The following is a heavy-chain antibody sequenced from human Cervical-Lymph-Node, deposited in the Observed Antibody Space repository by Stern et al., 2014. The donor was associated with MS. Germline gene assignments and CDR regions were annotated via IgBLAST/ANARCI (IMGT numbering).Heavy chain of an antibody. CDR3: ARDKGMFFL. J-gene: IGHJ4*01. V-gene: IGHV4-59*01. CDR1: GGSITNYY. Sequence: VQLVESGPGLVKPSETLSLTCTVSGGSITNYYWSWIRPPPGKGRDDIGYIYYSGSTNYNPSLKSRVTISVDTSKNQFPLKLSSVTAADTAVYYCARDKGMFFLWGQGTLVTVSS. D-gene: IGHD2/OR15-2a*01. CDR2: IYYSGST.